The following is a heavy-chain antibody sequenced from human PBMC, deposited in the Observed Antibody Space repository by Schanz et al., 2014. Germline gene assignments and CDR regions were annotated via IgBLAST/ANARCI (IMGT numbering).Heavy chain of an antibody. D-gene: IGHD3-10*01. J-gene: IGHJ5*02. CDR1: GFTFSSHW. CDR3: ARPALWFGDNCFDP. V-gene: IGHV3-74*01. CDR2: IKSDGSST. Sequence: EVHLVQSGGGLVQPGGSLRLSCAASGFTFSSHWMHWVRQVPGKGLVWVSRIKSDGSSTSYADSVKGRFTISRDNAKNTLYLQMNSLRAEDTAVYYCARPALWFGDNCFDPWGQGTLVTVSS.